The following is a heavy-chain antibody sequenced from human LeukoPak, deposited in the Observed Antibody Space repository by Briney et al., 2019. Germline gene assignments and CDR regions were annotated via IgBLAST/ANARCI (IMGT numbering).Heavy chain of an antibody. CDR3: ANLYGSGSYYNAGNWFDP. Sequence: SETLSLTCAVYGGSFSGYYRSWIRQPPGKGLEWIGEINHSGSTNYNPSLKSRVTISVDTSKNQFSLKLSSVTAADTAVYYCANLYGSGSYYNAGNWFDPWGQGTLVTVSS. CDR2: INHSGST. J-gene: IGHJ5*02. CDR1: GGSFSGYY. D-gene: IGHD3-10*01. V-gene: IGHV4-34*01.